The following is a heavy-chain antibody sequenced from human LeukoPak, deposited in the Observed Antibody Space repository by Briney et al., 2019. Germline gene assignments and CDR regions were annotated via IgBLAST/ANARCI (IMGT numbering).Heavy chain of an antibody. CDR1: GFIFSSYA. V-gene: IGHV3-23*01. D-gene: IGHD3-22*01. CDR2: ISGSGANT. J-gene: IGHJ4*02. CDR3: AKVGVRNYYDSSGYSFPFDY. Sequence: GGSLRLSCAASGFIFSSYAMSWVRQVPGKGLQWVSSISGSGANTYNADSVKGRFTISRDNSKNTLYLQMNSLRAEDTAVYYCAKVGVRNYYDSSGYSFPFDYWGQGTLVTVSS.